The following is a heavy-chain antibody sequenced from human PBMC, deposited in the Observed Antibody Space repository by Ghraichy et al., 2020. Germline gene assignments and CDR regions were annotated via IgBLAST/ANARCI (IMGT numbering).Heavy chain of an antibody. V-gene: IGHV5-51*01. CDR1: GYSFTSYW. Sequence: GESLNISCKGSGYSFTSYWIGWVRQMPGKGLEWMGIIYPGDSATRYSPSFQGQVTISADKSISTAYLQWSSLKASDTAMYYCARHEGSGSSPSYYYGMDVWGQGTTVTV. D-gene: IGHD3-10*01. CDR3: ARHEGSGSSPSYYYGMDV. CDR2: IYPGDSAT. J-gene: IGHJ6*02.